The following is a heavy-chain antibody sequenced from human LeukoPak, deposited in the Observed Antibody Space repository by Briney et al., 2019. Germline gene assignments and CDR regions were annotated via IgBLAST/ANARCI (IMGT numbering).Heavy chain of an antibody. J-gene: IGHJ4*02. CDR3: ASSGYSSGWYALDY. CDR1: GFTFSSYS. D-gene: IGHD6-19*01. CDR2: ISSSSSYI. Sequence: GGSLRLSCAASGFTFSSYSMNWVRQAPGKGLEWVSSISSSSSYIYYADSVKGRFTISRDNAKNSLYLQMNSLRAEDTAVCYCASSGYSSGWYALDYWGQGTLVTVSS. V-gene: IGHV3-21*01.